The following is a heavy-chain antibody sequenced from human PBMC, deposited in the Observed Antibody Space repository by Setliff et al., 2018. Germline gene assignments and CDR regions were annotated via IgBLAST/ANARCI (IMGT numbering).Heavy chain of an antibody. CDR1: GFTFSSYA. D-gene: IGHD2-2*01. V-gene: IGHV3-15*01. J-gene: IGHJ5*02. Sequence: GGSLRLSCAASGFTFSSYAMYWVRQAPGMGLEWVGRIKTKTDGGPTDYAAPVKGRFTISRDDSKNTLYLQMNSLKTEDTAVYYCVKVVPQAISSDPWGQGTLVTVSS. CDR3: VKVVPQAISSDP. CDR2: IKTKTDGGPT.